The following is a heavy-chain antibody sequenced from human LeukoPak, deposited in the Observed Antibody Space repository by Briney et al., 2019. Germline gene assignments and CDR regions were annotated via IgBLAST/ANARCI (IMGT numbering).Heavy chain of an antibody. Sequence: SETLSLTCTVSGGSISTYYWSWIRQPPGKGLEWIGYISYSGTTNYNPSLKSRVTMSVDTSKNQFSLKVSSVTAADTAVYYCARGSSSWPARFDCWGQGTLVTVSS. V-gene: IGHV4-59*01. D-gene: IGHD6-13*01. CDR3: ARGSSSWPARFDC. CDR1: GGSISTYY. J-gene: IGHJ5*01. CDR2: ISYSGTT.